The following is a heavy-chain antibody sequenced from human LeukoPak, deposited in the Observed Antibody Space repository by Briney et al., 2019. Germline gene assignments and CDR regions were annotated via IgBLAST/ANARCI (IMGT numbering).Heavy chain of an antibody. CDR3: ARLVGYYSRGSCYHFDY. J-gene: IGHJ4*02. CDR2: IYYSGTT. Sequence: SQTLSLTCTVSGGSISSGDDYWSWIRQPPGKGLRWIGYIYYSGTTYYNPSLKSRASISVDTSKNQFSLKLSSVTAADTAVYFCARLVGYYSRGSCYHFDYWGQGSLVTVSS. D-gene: IGHD2-15*01. V-gene: IGHV4-30-4*01. CDR1: GGSISSGDDY.